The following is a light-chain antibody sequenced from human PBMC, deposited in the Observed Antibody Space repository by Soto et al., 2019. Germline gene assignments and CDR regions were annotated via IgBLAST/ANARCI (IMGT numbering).Light chain of an antibody. CDR1: QSVLYNSNDKNY. CDR2: WAS. V-gene: IGKV4-1*01. Sequence: DIVMTQSPDSLAVSVGERDTINCKSSQSVLYNSNDKNYLAWYQQKPGQPPKLLIYWASTRESGVPDRFSGSGSGTDFTLTISSLQAEDVAVYYCQQYYSTPQTFGQGTKLEIK. J-gene: IGKJ2*01. CDR3: QQYYSTPQT.